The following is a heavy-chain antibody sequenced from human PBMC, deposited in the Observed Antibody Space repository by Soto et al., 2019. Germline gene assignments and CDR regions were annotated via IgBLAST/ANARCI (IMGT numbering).Heavy chain of an antibody. CDR3: ASHEEMATLGY. J-gene: IGHJ4*02. V-gene: IGHV3-21*01. Sequence: EVQLVESGGGLVKPGGSLRLSCAASGFTFSSYSMNWVRQAPGKGLEWVSSISSSSSYIYYADSVNGRFTISRDNAKNSLYLQMNSLRAEDTAVYYCASHEEMATLGYWGQGTLVTVSS. D-gene: IGHD5-12*01. CDR1: GFTFSSYS. CDR2: ISSSSSYI.